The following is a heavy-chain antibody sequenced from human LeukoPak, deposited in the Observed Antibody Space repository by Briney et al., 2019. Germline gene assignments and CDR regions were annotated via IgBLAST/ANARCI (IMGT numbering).Heavy chain of an antibody. V-gene: IGHV1-46*01. CDR2: INPSGGST. D-gene: IGHD5-18*01. Sequence: ASVKVSCKASGYTFTSYYMHWVRQAPGQGLEWMGIINPSGGSTSYAQKFQGRVTMTRDTSTSTVYMELSSLRSEDTAVYYCARESRIKLWPEPYYFDYWGQGTLVTVSS. CDR1: GYTFTSYY. J-gene: IGHJ4*02. CDR3: ARESRIKLWPEPYYFDY.